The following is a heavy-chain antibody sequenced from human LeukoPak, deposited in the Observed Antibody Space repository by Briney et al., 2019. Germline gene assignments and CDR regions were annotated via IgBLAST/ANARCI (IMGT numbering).Heavy chain of an antibody. Sequence: SETLSLTCAVSGGSISSGGYSWSWIRQPPGKGLEWIWYIYHSGSTYYNPSLKSRVTISVDRSKNQFSLKLSSVTAADTAVYYCARGPVPHAPAADSSGTPFDYWGQGTLVAVSS. CDR1: GGSISSGGYS. J-gene: IGHJ4*02. V-gene: IGHV4-30-2*01. CDR2: IYHSGST. CDR3: ARGPVPHAPAADSSGTPFDY. D-gene: IGHD3-22*01.